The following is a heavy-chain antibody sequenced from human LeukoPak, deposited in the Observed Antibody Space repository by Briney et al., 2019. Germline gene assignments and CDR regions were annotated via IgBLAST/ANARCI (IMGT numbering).Heavy chain of an antibody. CDR2: ISTSSSTI. J-gene: IGHJ4*02. CDR1: GFTFSRYS. Sequence: GGSLRLSCAASGFTFSRYSMNWVRQAPGKGLEWVSYISTSSSTIKYADSVKGRFTISRDNSKNTLYLQMNSLRAEDTAVYYCARGQCSSPSCRYFDYWGQGTLVTVSS. CDR3: ARGQCSSPSCRYFDY. V-gene: IGHV3-48*01. D-gene: IGHD2-2*01.